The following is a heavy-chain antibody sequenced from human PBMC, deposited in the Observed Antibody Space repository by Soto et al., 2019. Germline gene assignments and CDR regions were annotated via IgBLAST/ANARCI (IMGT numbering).Heavy chain of an antibody. CDR3: VPLQPSPIRGRPGMDV. V-gene: IGHV1-69*01. CDR1: GGTLGSYA. J-gene: IGHJ6*02. D-gene: IGHD4-4*01. CDR2: FIPIFGIT. Sequence: QVQLLQSGAEVRKPGSSVKVSCKASGGTLGSYAITWVRQAPGQGFEWMGGFIPIFGITNYAQRFEDRLTITADESTSTVYMELSSLTYDDTAVYYCVPLQPSPIRGRPGMDVWGQGTTITVSS.